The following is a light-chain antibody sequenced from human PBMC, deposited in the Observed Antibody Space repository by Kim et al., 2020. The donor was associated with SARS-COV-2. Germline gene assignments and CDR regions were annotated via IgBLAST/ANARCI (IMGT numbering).Light chain of an antibody. V-gene: IGLV2-14*03. Sequence: QSALTQPASVSGSPGQSITISCTGSSSDIGGYNHVSWYQQHPGKAPNLMIYDVSNRPSGVSDRFSGSKSGNTATLTISGLRAEDEAHYYCSSFTSISSLDVVFGGGTQLTVL. J-gene: IGLJ2*01. CDR2: DVS. CDR3: SSFTSISSLDVV. CDR1: SSDIGGYNH.